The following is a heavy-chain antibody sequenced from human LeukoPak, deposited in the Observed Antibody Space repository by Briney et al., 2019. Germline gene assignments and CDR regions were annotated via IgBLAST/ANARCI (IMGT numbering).Heavy chain of an antibody. D-gene: IGHD3-9*01. Sequence: GGSLRLSCAASGLTFSNAWMSWVRQAPGKGLEWVGRIKSKTDGGTTDYAAPVKGRFTISRDDSKNTLYLQMNSLKTEDTAVYYCTTDGAYYDILTGSDAFDIWGQGTMVTVSS. CDR2: IKSKTDGGTT. CDR3: TTDGAYYDILTGSDAFDI. J-gene: IGHJ3*02. CDR1: GLTFSNAW. V-gene: IGHV3-15*01.